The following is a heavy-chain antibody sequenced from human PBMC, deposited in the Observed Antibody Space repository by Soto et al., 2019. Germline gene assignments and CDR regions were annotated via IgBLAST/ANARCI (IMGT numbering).Heavy chain of an antibody. CDR2: ISYDGSNK. J-gene: IGHJ6*02. CDR3: ARGSSTQGLNYGMDV. Sequence: GGSLRLSCAASGFTFSSYAMHWVRQAPDKGLEWVAVISYDGSNKYYADSVKGRFTISRDNSKNTLYLQMNSLRAEDTAVYYCARGSSTQGLNYGMDVWGQGTTVTVSS. CDR1: GFTFSSYA. V-gene: IGHV3-30-3*01.